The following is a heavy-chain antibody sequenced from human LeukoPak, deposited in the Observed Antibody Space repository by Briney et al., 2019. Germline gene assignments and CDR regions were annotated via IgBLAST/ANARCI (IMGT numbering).Heavy chain of an antibody. Sequence: SETLSLTCTVSGGSISSSSYYWGWIRQPPGKGLEWIGSIYYSGSTYYNPSLKSRVTISVDTSKNQFSLKLSSVTAADTAVYYCARVGSQTGYSSAWYDSWGQGTLVTVSS. V-gene: IGHV4-39*07. J-gene: IGHJ5*01. CDR1: GGSISSSSYY. D-gene: IGHD6-19*01. CDR3: ARVGSQTGYSSAWYDS. CDR2: IYYSGST.